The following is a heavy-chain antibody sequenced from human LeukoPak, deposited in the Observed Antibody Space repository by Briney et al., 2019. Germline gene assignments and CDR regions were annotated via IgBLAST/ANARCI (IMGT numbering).Heavy chain of an antibody. CDR1: GGSISSSNW. CDR3: ARAIPTSGDYDGDYYYGMDV. CDR2: IYHSGST. J-gene: IGHJ6*04. V-gene: IGHV4-4*02. D-gene: IGHD4-17*01. Sequence: SETLSLTCAVSGGSISSSNWWSWVRQPPGKGLEWIGEIYHSGSTNYNPSLKSRVTISVDKSKNQFSLELSSVTAADTAVYYCARAIPTSGDYDGDYYYGMDVWGKGTTVTVSS.